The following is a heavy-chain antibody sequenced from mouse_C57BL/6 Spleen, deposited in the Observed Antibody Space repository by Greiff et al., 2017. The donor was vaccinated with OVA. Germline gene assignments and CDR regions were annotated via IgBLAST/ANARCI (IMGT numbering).Heavy chain of an antibody. D-gene: IGHD3-2*02. Sequence: EVQLQQSGPVLARPGASVKMSCKTSGYTFTSYWMHWVKQRPGQGLEWIGAIYPGNSDTSYNQKFKGKAKLTAVTSASTAYMELSSLTNEDSAVYYCTRSRLGHWYFDVWGTGTTVTVSS. CDR2: IYPGNSDT. CDR1: GYTFTSYW. V-gene: IGHV1-5*01. J-gene: IGHJ1*03. CDR3: TRSRLGHWYFDV.